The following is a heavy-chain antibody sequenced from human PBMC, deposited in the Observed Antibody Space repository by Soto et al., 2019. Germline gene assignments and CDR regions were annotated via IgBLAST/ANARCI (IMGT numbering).Heavy chain of an antibody. Sequence: QVQLVQSGAEVKKPGSSVKVSCKASGGTFSSYAISWVRQAPGQGLEWMGGIIPIFGTANYAQKFQGRVTITADESTSTAYMELSSLRSEDTAVYYCARESKYSGSYDYYYYGMDVWGQGTTVTVSS. CDR3: ARESKYSGSYDYYYYGMDV. CDR1: GGTFSSYA. CDR2: IIPIFGTA. J-gene: IGHJ6*02. D-gene: IGHD3-10*01. V-gene: IGHV1-69*01.